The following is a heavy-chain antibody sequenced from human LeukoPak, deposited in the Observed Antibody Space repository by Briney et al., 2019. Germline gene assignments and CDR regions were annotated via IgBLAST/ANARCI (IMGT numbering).Heavy chain of an antibody. J-gene: IGHJ4*02. CDR2: ISYDGSNK. CDR1: GFTFSSYA. D-gene: IGHD6-13*01. V-gene: IGHV3-30-3*01. Sequence: GRSLRLSCAASGFTFSSYAMHWVRQAPGKGLEWVAVISYDGSNKYYAHSVKGRFTISRDNSKNTLYLQMNSLRAEDTAVYYCARVGALYSSSWYGDYWGQGTLVTVSS. CDR3: ARVGALYSSSWYGDY.